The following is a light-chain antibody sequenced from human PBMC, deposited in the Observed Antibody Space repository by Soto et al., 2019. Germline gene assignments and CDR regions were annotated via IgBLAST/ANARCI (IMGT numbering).Light chain of an antibody. V-gene: IGKV3-15*01. CDR2: GAS. J-gene: IGKJ1*01. CDR3: QQYHDWPGT. Sequence: EIVLTQSPGTLSVSPGERATLSCRASQSVSSKLAWYRQKPGQAPRLLFYGASTGATGIRARFSGSGSETEFTLSISSLQSEDFAVYYCQQYHDWPGTFGQGTKVDI. CDR1: QSVSSK.